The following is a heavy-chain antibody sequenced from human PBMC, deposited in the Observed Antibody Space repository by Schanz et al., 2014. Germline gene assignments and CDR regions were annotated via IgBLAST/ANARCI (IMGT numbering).Heavy chain of an antibody. CDR1: GFTVSSNH. CDR2: IYSGIGA. D-gene: IGHD3-22*01. J-gene: IGHJ4*02. CDR3: ARVHHYDPSGWGYFDY. V-gene: IGHV3-66*01. Sequence: EGQLAESGGGLVQPGGSLRLSCAVSGFTVSSNHMSWVRQAPGKGLEWVSGIYSGIGAYYADSVKDRFTVSRDNSKNTVYLQMNRLIAEDTAVYYCARVHHYDPSGWGYFDYWGQGALVTVSS.